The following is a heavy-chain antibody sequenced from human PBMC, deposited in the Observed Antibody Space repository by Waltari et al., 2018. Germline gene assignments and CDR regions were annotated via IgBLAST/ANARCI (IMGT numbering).Heavy chain of an antibody. CDR2: INHSGST. CDR3: ARGTAGYYYGSGRKQYFDY. D-gene: IGHD3-10*01. Sequence: QVQLQQWGAGLLKPSESLSLTCAVYGGSFSGYYWSWLRQPPGKGLEWIGEINHSGSTNYNPSLNSRVTISVDTSKNQFSLKLSSVTAADTAVYYCARGTAGYYYGSGRKQYFDYWGQGTLVTVSS. V-gene: IGHV4-34*01. CDR1: GGSFSGYY. J-gene: IGHJ4*02.